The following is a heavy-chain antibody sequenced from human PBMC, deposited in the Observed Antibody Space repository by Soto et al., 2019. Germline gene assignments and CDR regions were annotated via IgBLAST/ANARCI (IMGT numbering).Heavy chain of an antibody. D-gene: IGHD4-4*01. Sequence: GGSLRLSCAASGFTFSSYWMHWVRQAPGKGLVWVSRINSDGSSTSYADSVKGRFTISRDNAKNTLYLQMNSLRAEDTAVYYCASLRGYSNYERNYYYYYMDVWGKGTTVTVSS. CDR1: GFTFSSYW. CDR2: INSDGSST. J-gene: IGHJ6*03. CDR3: ASLRGYSNYERNYYYYYMDV. V-gene: IGHV3-74*01.